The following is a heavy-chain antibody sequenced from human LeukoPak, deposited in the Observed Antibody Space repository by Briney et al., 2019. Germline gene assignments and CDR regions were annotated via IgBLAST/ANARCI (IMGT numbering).Heavy chain of an antibody. Sequence: GGSLTLSCAASGFTFSSYEMNWVRQAPGKGLEWVSYISSSGSTIYYADPVKGRFTISSDNSKNTLYLQMNSLRAEDTAVYYCAKGGWYQFLFDYWGQGTLVTVPS. J-gene: IGHJ4*02. CDR3: AKGGWYQFLFDY. CDR2: ISSSGSTI. CDR1: GFTFSSYE. V-gene: IGHV3-48*03. D-gene: IGHD2-15*01.